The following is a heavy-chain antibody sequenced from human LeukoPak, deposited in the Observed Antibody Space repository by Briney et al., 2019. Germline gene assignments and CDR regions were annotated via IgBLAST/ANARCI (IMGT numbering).Heavy chain of an antibody. CDR3: ARVDPRDVGATNLDY. V-gene: IGHV4-59*01. CDR2: IYYSGST. D-gene: IGHD1-26*01. J-gene: IGHJ4*02. CDR1: GGSISSYY. Sequence: KPSETLSLTCTVSGGSISSYYWSWIRQPPGKGLEGIGYIYYSGSTNYNPSLKSRVTISVDTSKNQFSLKLSSVTAADTAVYYCARVDPRDVGATNLDYWGQGTLVTVSS.